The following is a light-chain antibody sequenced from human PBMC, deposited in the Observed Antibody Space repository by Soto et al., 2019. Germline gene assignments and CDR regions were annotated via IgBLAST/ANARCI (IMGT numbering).Light chain of an antibody. V-gene: IGKV4-1*01. CDR3: QQYNSPPPT. CDR1: QSVLSSTSNSNF. J-gene: IGKJ1*01. CDR2: GAS. Sequence: ESLVASPGERVTINCKYSQSVLSSTSNSNFLAWYQQKPGQPPRLLIYGASTREAGIPDPFSGSGSGTDFTLTISSLQAEDVAVYYCQQYNSPPPTFGQGTKVDIK.